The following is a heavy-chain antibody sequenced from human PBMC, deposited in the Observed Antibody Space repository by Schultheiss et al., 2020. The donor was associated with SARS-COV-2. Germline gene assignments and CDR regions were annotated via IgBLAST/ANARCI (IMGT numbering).Heavy chain of an antibody. Sequence: SETLSLTCTVSGGSISSYYWSWIRQPLGKGLEWIGYIYYSGSTNYNPSLKSRVTISVDTSKNQFSLKLSSVTAADTAVYYCARRRGQLGTSIDYWGQGTLVTVSS. CDR2: IYYSGST. V-gene: IGHV4-59*08. CDR1: GGSISSYY. CDR3: ARRRGQLGTSIDY. J-gene: IGHJ4*02. D-gene: IGHD6-6*01.